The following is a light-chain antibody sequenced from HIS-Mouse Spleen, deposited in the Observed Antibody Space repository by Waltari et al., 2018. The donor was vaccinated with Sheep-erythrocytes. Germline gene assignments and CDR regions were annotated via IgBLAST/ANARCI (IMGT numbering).Light chain of an antibody. Sequence: QSVLTQPPSASGTPGQRVTISCSGSSSNIGSNTVNWYQQLPGTAPKLLIYSNNQRPPGVPDRFSGSKSGTSASRAISGLQSEDEADYYCAACDDSLNGPVFGGGTKLTVL. CDR1: SSNIGSNT. V-gene: IGLV1-44*01. J-gene: IGLJ3*02. CDR3: AACDDSLNGPV. CDR2: SNN.